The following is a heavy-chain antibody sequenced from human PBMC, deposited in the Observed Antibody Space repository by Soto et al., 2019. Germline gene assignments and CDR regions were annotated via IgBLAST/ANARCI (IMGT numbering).Heavy chain of an antibody. CDR2: INSDGSGT. V-gene: IGHV3-74*01. Sequence: GGSLRLSCAASGFTFINYWMHWVRQAPGKGLVWVSRINSDGSGTSYGDSVKGRFTISRDNAKNTVYLQMNSLSAKDTAVYYCARENYFDYWGPGTLVTVSS. CDR1: GFTFINYW. J-gene: IGHJ4*02. CDR3: ARENYFDY.